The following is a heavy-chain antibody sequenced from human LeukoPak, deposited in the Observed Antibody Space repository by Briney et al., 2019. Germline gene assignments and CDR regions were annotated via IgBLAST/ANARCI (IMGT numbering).Heavy chain of an antibody. CDR1: GGSISSGGYY. CDR3: ARDREQLAHSRNAFDI. V-gene: IGHV4-31*03. CDR2: IYYSGST. J-gene: IGHJ3*02. Sequence: SETLSLTCTVSGGSISSGGYYWSWIRQHPGKGLEWIGYIYYSGSTYYNPSLKSRVTISVDTSKNQFSLKLSSVTAADTAVYYCARDREQLAHSRNAFDIWGQGTMVTVSS. D-gene: IGHD6-6*01.